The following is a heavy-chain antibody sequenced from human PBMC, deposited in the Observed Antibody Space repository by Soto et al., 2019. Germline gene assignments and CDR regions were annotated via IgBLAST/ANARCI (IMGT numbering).Heavy chain of an antibody. CDR2: INHSGST. CDR1: GGSFSGYY. D-gene: IGHD6-25*01. Sequence: SETLSLTCAVYGGSFSGYYWSWIRQPPGKGLEWIGEINHSGSTNYNPSLKSRVTISVDTSKNQFSLKLSSVTAADTAVYYCARGRGRLRSASHLDYWGQGTLVTVSS. CDR3: ARGRGRLRSASHLDY. J-gene: IGHJ4*02. V-gene: IGHV4-34*01.